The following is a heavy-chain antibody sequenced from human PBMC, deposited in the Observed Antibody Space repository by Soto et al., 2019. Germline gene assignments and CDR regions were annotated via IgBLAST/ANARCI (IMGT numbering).Heavy chain of an antibody. V-gene: IGHV4-34*01. J-gene: IGHJ4*02. CDR2: INHSGST. Sequence: SETLSLTCAVYGGSFSGYYWSWIRQPPGKGLEWIGEINHSGSTNYNPSLKCRVTISVDTSKNQFSLKLSSVTAADTAVYYCARGLRYYDSTINSYFDYWGQGTLVTVSS. CDR3: ARGLRYYDSTINSYFDY. CDR1: GGSFSGYY. D-gene: IGHD3-22*01.